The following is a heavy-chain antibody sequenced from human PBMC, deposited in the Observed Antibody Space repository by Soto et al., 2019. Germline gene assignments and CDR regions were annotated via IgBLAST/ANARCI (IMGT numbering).Heavy chain of an antibody. CDR2: IYYSGST. J-gene: IGHJ6*02. Sequence: TRSLTCTVSGGSISSGGYYWSWIRQHPGKGLEWIGYIYYSGSTYYNPSLKSRVTISVDTSKNQFSLKLSSVTAADTAVYYCARDTRGPHYYYGMDVWGQGTTVTVSS. D-gene: IGHD3-10*01. CDR3: ARDTRGPHYYYGMDV. V-gene: IGHV4-31*03. CDR1: GGSISSGGYY.